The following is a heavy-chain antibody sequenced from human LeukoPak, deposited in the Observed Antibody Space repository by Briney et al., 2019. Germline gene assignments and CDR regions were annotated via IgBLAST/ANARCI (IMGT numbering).Heavy chain of an antibody. CDR1: GFTFSSYS. CDR3: AADYYDSSGFLNWFDP. D-gene: IGHD3-22*01. J-gene: IGHJ5*02. Sequence: YPGGSLRLSCAASGFTFSSYSMNWVRQALGKGLEWVSSISSSSSYIYYADSVKGRFTISRDNAKNSLYLQMNSLRAEDTAVYYCAADYYDSSGFLNWFDPWGQGTLVTVSS. V-gene: IGHV3-21*01. CDR2: ISSSSSYI.